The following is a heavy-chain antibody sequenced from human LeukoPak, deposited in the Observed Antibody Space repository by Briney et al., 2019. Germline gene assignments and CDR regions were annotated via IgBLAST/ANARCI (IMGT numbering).Heavy chain of an antibody. D-gene: IGHD3-16*02. Sequence: SETLSLTCAVSGYSISSGYYWGWIRQPAGKGLEWIGRIYTSGSTNYNPSLKSRVTISVDTSKNQFSLKLSSVTAADTAVYYCARDRIVRFDPWGQGTLVTVSS. V-gene: IGHV4-38-2*02. CDR1: GYSISSGYY. J-gene: IGHJ5*02. CDR2: IYTSGST. CDR3: ARDRIVRFDP.